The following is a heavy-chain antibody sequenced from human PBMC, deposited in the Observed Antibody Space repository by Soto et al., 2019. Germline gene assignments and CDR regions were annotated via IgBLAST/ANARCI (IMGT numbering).Heavy chain of an antibody. V-gene: IGHV4-4*02. CDR2: IYHSGST. Sequence: SETLSLTCAVSGGSISSSNWWSWVRQPPGKGLEWIGEIYHSGSTNYNPSLKSRVTISVDKSKNQFSLKLSSVTAADTAVYYCAGDDHYYGSGRHSDYWGQGTLVTVSS. CDR3: AGDDHYYGSGRHSDY. J-gene: IGHJ4*02. D-gene: IGHD3-10*01. CDR1: GGSISSSNW.